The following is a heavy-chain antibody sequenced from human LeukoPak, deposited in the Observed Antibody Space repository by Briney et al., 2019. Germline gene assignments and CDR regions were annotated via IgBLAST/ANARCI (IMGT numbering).Heavy chain of an antibody. CDR3: ARLPAIYTPLDP. CDR2: IYYSGST. D-gene: IGHD2-2*02. Sequence: PSETLSLTCTVSGGSISSYFWSWIRQPPGKGLEWIGYIYYSGSTHYNPSLKSRVTISVDTSKSQFSLKLSSVTAADTAIYYCARLPAIYTPLDPWGQGTLVTVSS. J-gene: IGHJ5*02. V-gene: IGHV4-59*01. CDR1: GGSISSYF.